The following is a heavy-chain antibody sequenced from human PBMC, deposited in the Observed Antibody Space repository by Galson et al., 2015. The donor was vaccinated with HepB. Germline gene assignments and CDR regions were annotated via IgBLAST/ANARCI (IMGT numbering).Heavy chain of an antibody. J-gene: IGHJ3*02. CDR3: AIPELYSSSWFDAFDI. D-gene: IGHD6-13*01. CDR2: IYPGDSDT. CDR1: GYSFTSYW. V-gene: IGHV5-51*01. Sequence: QSGAEVKKPGESLKISCKGSGYSFTSYWIGWVRQMPGKGLEWMGIIYPGDSDTRYSPSFQGQVTISADKSISTAYLQWSSLKASDTAMYYCAIPELYSSSWFDAFDIWGQGTMVTVSS.